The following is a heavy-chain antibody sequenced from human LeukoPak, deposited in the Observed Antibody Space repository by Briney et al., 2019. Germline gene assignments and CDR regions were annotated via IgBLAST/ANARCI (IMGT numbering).Heavy chain of an antibody. D-gene: IGHD6-19*01. Sequence: ASVKVSCKASGGTFSSYAISWVRQAPGQGLEWMGGIIPIFGTANYAQKFQGRVTITADKSTSTAYMELSSLRSEDTAVYYCARGRMSGRAVAGLWGQGTLVTVSS. J-gene: IGHJ4*02. V-gene: IGHV1-69*06. CDR2: IIPIFGTA. CDR1: GGTFSSYA. CDR3: ARGRMSGRAVAGL.